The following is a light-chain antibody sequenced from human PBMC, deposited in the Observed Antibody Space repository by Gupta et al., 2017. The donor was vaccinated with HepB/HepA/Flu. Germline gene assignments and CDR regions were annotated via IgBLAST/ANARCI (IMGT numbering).Light chain of an antibody. V-gene: IGKV4-1*01. Sequence: DIVMTQSPASLAVSLGARATINCKSSQSVLYSSDNNNYLSWYQQKPGQPPKLLIYWASAREYGVPDRFSASGSGTDFTLTISSLQAEDVAVYYCQQYHTIPWTFGQWTKVEIK. CDR1: QSVLYSSDNNNY. CDR3: QQYHTIPWT. J-gene: IGKJ1*01. CDR2: WAS.